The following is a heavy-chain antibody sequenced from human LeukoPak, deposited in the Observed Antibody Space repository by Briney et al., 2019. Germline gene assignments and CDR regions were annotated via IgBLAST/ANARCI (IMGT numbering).Heavy chain of an antibody. CDR2: IYYSGST. V-gene: IGHV4-59*01. CDR1: GGSISSYY. D-gene: IGHD6-13*01. CDR3: ARSIHVGSSWFVHDAFDI. J-gene: IGHJ3*02. Sequence: SETLSLTCTVSGGSISSYYWSWIRQPPGKGLEWIGYIYYSGSTNYNPSLKSRVTISVDTSKNQFSLKLSSVTAADTAVYYCARSIHVGSSWFVHDAFDIWGQGTMVTVSS.